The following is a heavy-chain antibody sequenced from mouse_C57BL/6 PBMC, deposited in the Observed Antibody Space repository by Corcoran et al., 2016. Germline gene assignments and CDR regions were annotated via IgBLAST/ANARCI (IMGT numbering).Heavy chain of an antibody. J-gene: IGHJ2*01. Sequence: EVQLQQSGPELVKPGASVKISCKASGYTFTDYYMNWVKQSHGKSLEWIGDINPNNGGTSYNQKFKGKATLTVDKSSSTAYMELRSLTSEDSAVYYCARYVYYYGSSYPLYFDYGGQGTTLTVSS. CDR2: INPNNGGT. CDR3: ARYVYYYGSSYPLYFDY. CDR1: GYTFTDYY. D-gene: IGHD1-1*01. V-gene: IGHV1-26*01.